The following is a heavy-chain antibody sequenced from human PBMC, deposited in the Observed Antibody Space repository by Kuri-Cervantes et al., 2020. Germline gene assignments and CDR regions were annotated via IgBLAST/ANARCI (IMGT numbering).Heavy chain of an antibody. J-gene: IGHJ3*02. CDR1: GFTFSSYA. D-gene: IGHD1-7*01. CDR2: ISGSGGST. CDR3: AKTDLKLGTGTRLRLDAFDI. V-gene: IGHV3-23*01. Sequence: GESLKISCAASGFTFSSYAMSWVRQAPGKGLEWVSAISGSGGSTYYADSVKGRFTISRDNSKNTLYLQMNSLRAEDTAVYYCAKTDLKLGTGTRLRLDAFDIWGQGTMVTVSS.